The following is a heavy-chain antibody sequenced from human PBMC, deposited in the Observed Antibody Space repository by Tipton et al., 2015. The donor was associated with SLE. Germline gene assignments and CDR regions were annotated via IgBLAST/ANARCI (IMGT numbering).Heavy chain of an antibody. Sequence: SLRLSCAASGITFSRYAMYWVRQAPGKGLEYVSAISSNGNSTYYANSVKGRFTISRDNSKNTLYLQMGSLRAEDMAVYYCARGGVGATHFDYWGQGTLVTVSS. V-gene: IGHV3-64*01. D-gene: IGHD1-26*01. CDR1: GITFSRYA. CDR3: ARGGVGATHFDY. CDR2: ISSNGNST. J-gene: IGHJ4*02.